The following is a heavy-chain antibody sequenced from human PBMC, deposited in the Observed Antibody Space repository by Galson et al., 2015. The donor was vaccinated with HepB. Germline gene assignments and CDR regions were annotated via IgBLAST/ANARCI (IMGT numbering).Heavy chain of an antibody. CDR3: ARDSQIRNSLLVGATTFDY. D-gene: IGHD1-26*01. CDR2: INAGNGNT. Sequence: SVKVSCKASGYTFTSYAMHWVRQAPGQRLEWMGWINAGNGNTKYSQKFQGRVTITRDTSASTAYMELSSLRSEDTAVYYCARDSQIRNSLLVGATTFDYWGQGTLVTVSS. CDR1: GYTFTSYA. V-gene: IGHV1-3*01. J-gene: IGHJ4*02.